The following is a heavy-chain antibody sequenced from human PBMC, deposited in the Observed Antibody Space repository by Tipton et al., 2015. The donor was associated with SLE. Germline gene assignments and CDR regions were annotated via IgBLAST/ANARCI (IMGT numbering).Heavy chain of an antibody. D-gene: IGHD5-18*01. V-gene: IGHV3-30-3*01. Sequence: SLRLSCAASGFTFSSYAMHWVRQAPGKGLEWVAVISYDGSNKYYADSVEGRFTISRDNSKNTLYLQMNSLRAEDTAVYYCARGYSYGSDAFDIWGQGTMVTVSS. CDR2: ISYDGSNK. CDR1: GFTFSSYA. CDR3: ARGYSYGSDAFDI. J-gene: IGHJ3*02.